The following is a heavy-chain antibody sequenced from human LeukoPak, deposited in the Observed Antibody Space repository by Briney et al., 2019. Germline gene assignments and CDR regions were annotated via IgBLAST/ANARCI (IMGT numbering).Heavy chain of an antibody. J-gene: IGHJ6*03. V-gene: IGHV4-4*07. D-gene: IGHD2-2*01. CDR1: GGSISSYY. Sequence: SETLSLTCTVSGGSISSYYWSWIRQPAGKGLEWIGRIYTSGSTNYNPSLKSRVTMSVDTSKNQFSLKLSSVTAADTAVYYCARGAQTGAYCSSTNCYPLYYYYYMDVWGKGTTVTVSS. CDR2: IYTSGST. CDR3: ARGAQTGAYCSSTNCYPLYYYYYMDV.